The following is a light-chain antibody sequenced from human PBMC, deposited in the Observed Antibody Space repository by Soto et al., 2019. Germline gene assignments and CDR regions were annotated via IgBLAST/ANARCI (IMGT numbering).Light chain of an antibody. V-gene: IGKV3-20*01. CDR1: QRVSSSS. CDR3: QQYGGSPRYT. J-gene: IGKJ2*01. Sequence: EIVLTQSPDTLSLSRGERATLSCRASQRVSSSSLAWYQQKPGQAPRLLISSTTYRAAGVPDRFSGSGSGTDFTLTIARLEPEDFAVYYCQQYGGSPRYTFGQGTKLEI. CDR2: STT.